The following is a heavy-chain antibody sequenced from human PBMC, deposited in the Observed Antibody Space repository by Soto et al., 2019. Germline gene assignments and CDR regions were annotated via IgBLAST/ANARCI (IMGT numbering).Heavy chain of an antibody. Sequence: GGSLRLSCAASGFTFSDYYMSWIRQAPGKGLEWVSYISSVGSTIYYADSVKGRFTISRDNAKNSLYLQMNSLRAEDTAVYYCARQFNWNIGWFDPWGQGTLVTVSS. D-gene: IGHD1-20*01. CDR2: ISSVGSTI. CDR1: GFTFSDYY. CDR3: ARQFNWNIGWFDP. V-gene: IGHV3-11*01. J-gene: IGHJ5*02.